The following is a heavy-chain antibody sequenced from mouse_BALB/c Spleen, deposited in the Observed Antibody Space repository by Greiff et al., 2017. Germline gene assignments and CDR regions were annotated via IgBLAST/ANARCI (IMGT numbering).Heavy chain of an antibody. D-gene: IGHD1-1*01. CDR3: ARDYYYGSSSWYFDV. Sequence: QVQLKESGAELARPGASVKLSCKASGYTFTSYWMQWVKQRPGQGLEWIGAIYPGDGDTRYTQKFKGKATLTADKSSSTAYMQLSSLASEDSAVYYCARDYYYGSSSWYFDVWGAGTTVTVSS. CDR1: GYTFTSYW. V-gene: IGHV1-87*01. J-gene: IGHJ1*01. CDR2: IYPGDGDT.